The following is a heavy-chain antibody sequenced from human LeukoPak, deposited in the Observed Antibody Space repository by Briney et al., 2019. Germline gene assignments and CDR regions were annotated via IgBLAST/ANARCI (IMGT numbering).Heavy chain of an antibody. J-gene: IGHJ4*02. CDR3: ARDWVYKIDY. Sequence: GGSLRLSCETAGFTFSSYVMHWVRRTPGKGLVWVSRISHDGIISYADSVKGRFAISRDNAKNTLILQMNSLRVEDTAVYYCARDWVYKIDYWGRGTLVTISS. CDR2: ISHDGII. CDR1: GFTFSSYV. V-gene: IGHV3-74*01. D-gene: IGHD5-24*01.